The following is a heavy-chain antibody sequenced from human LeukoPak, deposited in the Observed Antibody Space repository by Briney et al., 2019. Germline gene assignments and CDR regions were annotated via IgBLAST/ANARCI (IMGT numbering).Heavy chain of an antibody. J-gene: IGHJ4*02. CDR2: IISDGSNT. D-gene: IGHD3-22*01. Sequence: GGSLRLSCAAFGFTFSSYWMHWVRQAPGKGLVWVSRIISDGSNTTYADSVKGRFTISRDNAKNTLYLQMSSLRAEDTAVYYCVRNSYDSSGYYDYWGQGTLVTVSS. V-gene: IGHV3-74*01. CDR1: GFTFSSYW. CDR3: VRNSYDSSGYYDY.